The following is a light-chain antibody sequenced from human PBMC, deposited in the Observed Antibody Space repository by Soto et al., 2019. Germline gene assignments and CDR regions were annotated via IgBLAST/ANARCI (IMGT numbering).Light chain of an antibody. CDR3: SSYAAISNLV. J-gene: IGLJ3*02. V-gene: IGLV2-8*01. Sequence: QSVLTQPPSASGSPGQSVTISCTGTTSDVGGHNYVSWYQQHPGKAPKLLIYEVSKRPSGVPDRFSGSKSGNTASLIVSGLQSDDEADYYCSSYAAISNLVFGGGTKLTVL. CDR2: EVS. CDR1: TSDVGGHNY.